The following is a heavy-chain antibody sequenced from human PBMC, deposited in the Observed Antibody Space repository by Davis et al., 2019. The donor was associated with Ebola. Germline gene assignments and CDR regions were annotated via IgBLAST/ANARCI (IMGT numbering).Heavy chain of an antibody. D-gene: IGHD2-2*01. V-gene: IGHV1-2*02. CDR1: RYTFTGYY. J-gene: IGHJ4*02. Sequence: ASVKVSCKASRYTFTGYYMHWVRQAPGQGLEWMGWINPNTGGTNYAQKFQGRVTITRNTSISTAYMELSSLRSEDTAVYYCARGQGSTSCLDYWGQGTLVTVSS. CDR2: INPNTGGT. CDR3: ARGQGSTSCLDY.